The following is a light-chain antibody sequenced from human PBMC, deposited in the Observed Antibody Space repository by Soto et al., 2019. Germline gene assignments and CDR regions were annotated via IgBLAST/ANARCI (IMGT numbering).Light chain of an antibody. CDR1: QSVGRS. CDR3: QQRSNWPQVS. J-gene: IGKJ5*01. CDR2: DAS. V-gene: IGKV3-11*01. Sequence: EIVLTQYPATLSLSPWEGATLSCRASQSVGRSLAGYQQRPGQAPRLLIYDASNRATGISARFSGSGSGTEFTLTISSLEPEDFAVYYCQQRSNWPQVSFGQGTRLEIK.